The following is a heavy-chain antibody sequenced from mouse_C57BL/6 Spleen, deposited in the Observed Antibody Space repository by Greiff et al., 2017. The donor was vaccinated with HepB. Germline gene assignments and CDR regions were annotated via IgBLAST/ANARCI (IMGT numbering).Heavy chain of an antibody. D-gene: IGHD2-4*01. V-gene: IGHV5-17*01. Sequence: EVKLQESGGGLVKPGGSLKLSCAASGFTFSDYGMHWVRQAPEKGLEWVAYISSGSSTIYYADTVKGRFTISRDNAKNTLFLQMTSLRSEDTAMYYCATYYDYDVGAMDYWGQGTSVTVSS. CDR1: GFTFSDYG. J-gene: IGHJ4*01. CDR3: ATYYDYDVGAMDY. CDR2: ISSGSSTI.